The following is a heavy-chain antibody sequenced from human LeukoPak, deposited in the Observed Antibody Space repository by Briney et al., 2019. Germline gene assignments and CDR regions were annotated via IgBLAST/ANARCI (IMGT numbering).Heavy chain of an antibody. CDR2: ISYDGSNK. D-gene: IGHD6-19*01. CDR3: AREEAGQYYFDY. CDR1: GFTFSCYA. J-gene: IGHJ4*02. V-gene: IGHV3-30-3*01. Sequence: GGSLRLSCAASGFTFSCYAMHWVRQAPGKGLEWVAVISYDGSNKYYADSVKGRFTISRDNSKNTLYLQMNSLRAEDTAVYYCAREEAGQYYFDYWGQGTLVTVSS.